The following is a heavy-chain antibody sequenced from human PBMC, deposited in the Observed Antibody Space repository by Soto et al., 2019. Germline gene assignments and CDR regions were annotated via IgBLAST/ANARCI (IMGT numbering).Heavy chain of an antibody. V-gene: IGHV4-59*08. CDR3: ARLPPLSDRGVKGYYYYYMDV. CDR1: GGSISSYY. D-gene: IGHD3-10*01. Sequence: SETLSLTCTVSGGSISSYYWSWIRQPPGKGLEWIGYIYYSGSTNYNPSLKSRVTISVDTSKNQFSLKLSSVTAADTAVYYCARLPPLSDRGVKGYYYYYMDVWGKGTTVTVSS. CDR2: IYYSGST. J-gene: IGHJ6*03.